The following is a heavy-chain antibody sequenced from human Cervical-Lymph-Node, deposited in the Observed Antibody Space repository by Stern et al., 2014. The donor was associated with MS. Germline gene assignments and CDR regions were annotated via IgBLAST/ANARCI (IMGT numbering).Heavy chain of an antibody. V-gene: IGHV1-58*03. Sequence: QLVQSGPEVKKPGTSVTVSCKASGIPFSQSAVQWLRQARGQRLEWIGSVDGLNGDTNYAQSFQERVTITRDMSTSTVYMELRSLRSEDTAVYYCASERYTYYDDQRPPGGFGPWGQGTLVTVSS. CDR2: VDGLNGDT. CDR1: GIPFSQSA. D-gene: IGHD5-18*01. J-gene: IGHJ5*02. CDR3: ASERYTYYDDQRPPGGFGP.